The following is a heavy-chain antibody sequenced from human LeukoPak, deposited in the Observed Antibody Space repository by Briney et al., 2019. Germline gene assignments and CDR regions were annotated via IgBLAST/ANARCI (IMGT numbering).Heavy chain of an antibody. V-gene: IGHV4-34*01. J-gene: IGHJ6*02. CDR2: INHSGST. Sequence: SETLSLTCAVSGGSFSGYYWSWIRQPPGKGLEWIGEINHSGSTNYNPSLKSRVTISVDTSKNQFSLKLSSVTAADTAVYYCAKVTAARSYYYYGMDVWGQGTTVTVSS. CDR3: AKVTAARSYYYYGMDV. D-gene: IGHD6-6*01. CDR1: GGSFSGYY.